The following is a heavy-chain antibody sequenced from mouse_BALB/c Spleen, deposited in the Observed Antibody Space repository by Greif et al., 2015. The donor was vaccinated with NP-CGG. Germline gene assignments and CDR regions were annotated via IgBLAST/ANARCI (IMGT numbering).Heavy chain of an antibody. Sequence: QVQLQQSGAELVRPGTSVKVSCKASGYAFTNYLIEWVKQRPGQGHEWIGVINPGSGGTNYNEKFKGKATLTADKSSSTAYMQLSSLTSDDSAVYFCARESGYYAFDYWGQGTTLTVSS. CDR3: ARESGYYAFDY. J-gene: IGHJ2*01. V-gene: IGHV1-54*01. CDR2: INPGSGGT. D-gene: IGHD2-3*01. CDR1: GYAFTNYL.